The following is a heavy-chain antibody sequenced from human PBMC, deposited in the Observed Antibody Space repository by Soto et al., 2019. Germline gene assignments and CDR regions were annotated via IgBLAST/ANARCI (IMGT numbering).Heavy chain of an antibody. J-gene: IGHJ5*02. CDR2: VYATGTS. CDR1: GGSMSKFY. V-gene: IGHV4-4*07. D-gene: IGHD4-17*01. CDR3: VRDGSKTLRDCFDP. Sequence: PWETLSLTCSVSGGSMSKFYWSWIRKTAGKGLEWMGRVYATGTSDFNPSLRSRIAMSVDISKKTFSLRLRSVTAADTGVYYCVRDGSKTLRDCFDPWGQGILVTV.